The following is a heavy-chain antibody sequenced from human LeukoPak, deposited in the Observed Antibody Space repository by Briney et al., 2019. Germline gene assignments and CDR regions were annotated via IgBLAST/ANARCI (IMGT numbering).Heavy chain of an antibody. CDR1: GFTFSSYA. D-gene: IGHD3-22*01. J-gene: IGHJ5*02. CDR3: ARDGRYYYDSSGSLHWFDP. V-gene: IGHV3-30-3*01. CDR2: LSYDGSNK. Sequence: GGSLRLSCAASGFTFSSYAMHWVRQAPGKGLEWVAVLSYDGSNKYYADSVKGRFTISRDNSKNTLYLQMDSLRAEDMAVYYCARDGRYYYDSSGSLHWFDPWGQGTLATVSS.